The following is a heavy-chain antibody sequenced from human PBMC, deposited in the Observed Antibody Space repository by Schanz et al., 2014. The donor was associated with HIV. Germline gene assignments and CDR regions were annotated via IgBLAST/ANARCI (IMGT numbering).Heavy chain of an antibody. D-gene: IGHD1-26*01. CDR2: VAHNGNVK. V-gene: IGHV3-30*18. CDR1: GFTFSNYG. J-gene: IGHJ3*02. CDR3: AKDGSWEAFDAFDI. Sequence: QVQLVESGGGVVQPGGSLRLSCAASGFTFSNYGMQWVRQAPGKGPEWVAVVAHNGNVKYYADSVKGRFAISRDNSKNSLYLQMDSLRAEDTAVYYCAKDGSWEAFDAFDIWGQGTMVTVSS.